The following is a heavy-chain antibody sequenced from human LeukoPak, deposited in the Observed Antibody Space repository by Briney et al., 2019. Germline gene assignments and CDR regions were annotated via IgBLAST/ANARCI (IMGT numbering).Heavy chain of an antibody. CDR1: GGSISRNSDY. CDR3: ARSPLRLGMDV. Sequence: PSETLSLTCIVSGGSISRNSDYWDWIRQPPGKGLEWIGSIYFSGSTYYNPSLKSRITMSVDTSKSQFSLKLNSVTAADTAVYYCARSPLRLGMDVWGLGTTVTVSS. V-gene: IGHV4-39*01. CDR2: IYFSGST. D-gene: IGHD3-3*01. J-gene: IGHJ6*02.